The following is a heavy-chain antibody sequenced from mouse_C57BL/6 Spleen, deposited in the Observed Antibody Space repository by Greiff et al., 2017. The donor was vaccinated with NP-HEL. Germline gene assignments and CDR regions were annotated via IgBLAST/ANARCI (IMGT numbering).Heavy chain of an antibody. CDR1: GYTFTSYW. CDR2: IHPNSGST. CDR3: ADSNYRYYAMDY. Sequence: QVQLQQSGAELVKPGASVKLSCKASGYTFTSYWMHWVKQRPGQGLEWIGMIHPNSGSTNYNEKFKSKATLTVDKSSSTAYMQLSSLTSEYSAVYYCADSNYRYYAMDYWGQGTSVTVSS. J-gene: IGHJ4*01. V-gene: IGHV1-64*01. D-gene: IGHD2-5*01.